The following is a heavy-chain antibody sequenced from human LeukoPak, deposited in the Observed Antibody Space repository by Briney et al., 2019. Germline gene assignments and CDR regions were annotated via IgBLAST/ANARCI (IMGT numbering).Heavy chain of an antibody. CDR3: ARVEIAGAGDFWYFNL. CDR2: IRSTSSNT. Sequence: GGSLRLSCAASGFSFSNYGMTGVRQAPGKGLDWVSSIRSTSSNTYYADSVRGRFTISRDNAKNSLYLQMNSLRAEDTAVYYCARVEIAGAGDFWYFNLWGRDTQVTFSS. CDR1: GFSFSNYG. D-gene: IGHD6-13*01. J-gene: IGHJ2*01. V-gene: IGHV3-21*01.